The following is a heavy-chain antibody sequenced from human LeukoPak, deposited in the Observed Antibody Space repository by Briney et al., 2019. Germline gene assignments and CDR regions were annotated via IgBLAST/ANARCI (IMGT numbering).Heavy chain of an antibody. V-gene: IGHV1-69*10. Sequence: ASVTVSCKASGYTFTSYGISWVRQAPGQGLEWMGRIIPGLGIANYAQKFQGRVTITADKSTSTANMELSSLKSEDTAVYYCAREKLVGPPVTDYWGQGTLVTVSS. CDR3: AREKLVGPPVTDY. J-gene: IGHJ4*02. CDR1: GYTFTSYG. CDR2: IIPGLGIA. D-gene: IGHD1-26*01.